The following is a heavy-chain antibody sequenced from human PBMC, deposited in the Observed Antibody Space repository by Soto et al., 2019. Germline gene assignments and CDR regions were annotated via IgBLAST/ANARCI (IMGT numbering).Heavy chain of an antibody. CDR2: IWYDGSNK. Sequence: QVQLVESGGGVVQPGRSLRLSCAASGFTFSSYGMHWVRQAPGKGLEWVAVIWYDGSNKYYADSVKGRFTISRDNSKNPLYLQMNSLRDEDTAVYYCARGWYNWNDDVYFDFDYWGQGTLVTVSS. D-gene: IGHD1-20*01. V-gene: IGHV3-33*01. CDR1: GFTFSSYG. CDR3: ARGWYNWNDDVYFDFDY. J-gene: IGHJ4*02.